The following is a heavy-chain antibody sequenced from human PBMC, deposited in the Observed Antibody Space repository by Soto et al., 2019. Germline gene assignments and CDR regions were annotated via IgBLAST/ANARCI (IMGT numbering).Heavy chain of an antibody. CDR3: ARNLPYAGGPRFDY. D-gene: IGHD3-10*01. J-gene: IGHJ4*02. CDR2: IYYSGST. CDR1: GGSISSGGYY. V-gene: IGHV4-31*03. Sequence: QVQLQESGPGLVKPSQTLSLTCTVSGGSISSGGYYWSRIRQHPGKGLEWIGYIYYSGSTYYNPSLKSRVTISVDTSKNQFSLKLSSVTAADTAVYYCARNLPYAGGPRFDYWGQGTLVTVSS.